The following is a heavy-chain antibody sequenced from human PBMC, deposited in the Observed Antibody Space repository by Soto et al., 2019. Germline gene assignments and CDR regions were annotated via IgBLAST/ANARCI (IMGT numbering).Heavy chain of an antibody. CDR1: GFTFSSYW. CDR2: INSDGSST. Sequence: EVQLVESGGGLVQPGGSLRLSCAASGFTFSSYWMHWVRQAPGKGLVWVSRINSDGSSTSYADSVKGRFTISRDNAKNTLYLQMNSLRAEDTAVYYCARGRLEWLLNNWFDPWGQGTLVTVSS. D-gene: IGHD3-3*01. CDR3: ARGRLEWLLNNWFDP. J-gene: IGHJ5*02. V-gene: IGHV3-74*01.